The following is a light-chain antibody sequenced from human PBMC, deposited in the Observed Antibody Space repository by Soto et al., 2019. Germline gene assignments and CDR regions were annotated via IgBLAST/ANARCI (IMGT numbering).Light chain of an antibody. CDR3: AAWDDGLNGWV. Sequence: QSVLSQPPSASGTPGQRVPISCSGSSSNIGSNTVNWYQQLPGTAPKLLIYINTQRPSGVPDRFSGSKSGTSASLAISGLQSEDEADYFCAAWDDGLNGWVFGGGTKLTVL. V-gene: IGLV1-44*01. CDR1: SSNIGSNT. J-gene: IGLJ3*02. CDR2: INT.